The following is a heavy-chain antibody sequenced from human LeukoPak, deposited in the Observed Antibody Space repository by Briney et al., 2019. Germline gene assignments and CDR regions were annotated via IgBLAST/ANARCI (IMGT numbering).Heavy chain of an antibody. J-gene: IGHJ5*02. CDR3: ARGKFCSGGSCYQNLKWFDP. CDR2: INPNSGGA. CDR1: GYTFTGYY. V-gene: IGHV1-2*06. D-gene: IGHD2-15*01. Sequence: GASVKVSCKASGYTFTGYYMHWVRQAPGQGLEWMGRINPNSGGANYAQKFQGRGTMTRDTSISTAYMQLSGLRSDDTAVYYCARGKFCSGGSCYQNLKWFDPWGQGTLVTVSS.